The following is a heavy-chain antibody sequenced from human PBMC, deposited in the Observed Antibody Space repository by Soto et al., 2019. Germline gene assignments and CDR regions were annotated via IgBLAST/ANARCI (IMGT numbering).Heavy chain of an antibody. D-gene: IGHD3-3*01. CDR1: GYSFTAYG. J-gene: IGHJ6*02. Sequence: QVQVVQSGDEVKETGASVRVSCKTTGYSFTAYGISWVRQAPGQGLEWMGWISGYNGKIKYAKKVQGRVTMTTDTSTSTAYREVRSLRSDDTAIYYCARDAPPPELRFLEWHNYDYNGMDVWGQGTTVTVSS. CDR2: ISGYNGKI. CDR3: ARDAPPPELRFLEWHNYDYNGMDV. V-gene: IGHV1-18*01.